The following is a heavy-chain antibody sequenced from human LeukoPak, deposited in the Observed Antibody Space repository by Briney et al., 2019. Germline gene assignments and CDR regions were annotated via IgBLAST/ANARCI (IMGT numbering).Heavy chain of an antibody. CDR3: ARQRVAGTSVDP. CDR1: GGSISSYY. V-gene: IGHV4-4*07. Sequence: SETLSLTCTVSGGSISSYYWSWIRQPAGKGLEWIGRIYTSGSTNYNPSLKSRVTISVDTSKNQFSLKLTSVTAADTAVYYCARQRVAGTSVDPWGQGTLVTVSS. D-gene: IGHD6-19*01. J-gene: IGHJ5*02. CDR2: IYTSGST.